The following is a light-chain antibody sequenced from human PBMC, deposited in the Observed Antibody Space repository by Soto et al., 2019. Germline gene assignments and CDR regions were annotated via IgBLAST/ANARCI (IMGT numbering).Light chain of an antibody. Sequence: EIVLTQSPATLSLSPGERATLSCRASPSVNTYLAWYQQRPGQAPRLLMYDASNRATGIPARFSGRGSGTDFTLTIDSLEPEDFAVYYCQQYGSSLWTFGQGTKVEIK. J-gene: IGKJ1*01. CDR3: QQYGSSLWT. CDR2: DAS. CDR1: PSVNTY. V-gene: IGKV3-11*01.